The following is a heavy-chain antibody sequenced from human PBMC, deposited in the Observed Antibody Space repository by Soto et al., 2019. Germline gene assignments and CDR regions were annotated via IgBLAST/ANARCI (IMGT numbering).Heavy chain of an antibody. J-gene: IGHJ5*02. D-gene: IGHD3-16*01. CDR2: SYYSGST. Sequence: QVQLQESGPGLVKPSQTLSLTCTVSGGSISSGGYYWIWIRQHPGNGLEWIAYSYYSGSTYYTPSLTSRVTISVDTSQTQFSLKLSSVTAAYTAVYYCARVGGINWFAPWGQGTLVTFYS. CDR1: GGSISSGGYY. CDR3: ARVGGINWFAP. V-gene: IGHV4-31*03.